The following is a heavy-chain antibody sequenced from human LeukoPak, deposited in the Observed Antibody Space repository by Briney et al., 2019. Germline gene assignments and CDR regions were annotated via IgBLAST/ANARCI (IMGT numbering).Heavy chain of an antibody. D-gene: IGHD3-10*01. J-gene: IGHJ4*02. CDR2: VSSSSGYI. V-gene: IGHV3-21*01. CDR1: GFSFSIYS. CDR3: ARAYYGSGTSHFDS. Sequence: GSLRLSCAASGFSFSIYSMNWVRQTPGKGLEWVSSVSSSSGYIYYADSVKGRFTISRDNSKNSLYLQMDSLRAEDTAVYYCARAYYGSGTSHFDSWGQGTLVTVSS.